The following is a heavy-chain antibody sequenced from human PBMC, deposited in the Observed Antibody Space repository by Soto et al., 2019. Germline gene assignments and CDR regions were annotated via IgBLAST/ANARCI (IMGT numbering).Heavy chain of an antibody. Sequence: EVQLVESGGGLVQPGWSLRLSCAASGFTFSSYWMHWVRQAPGKGLVWVSRIKSDGSDTSYADSVKGRFTISRDNAKSTLYLQMSSLGAEDRAVYYCVMVAYGDLGGWCPGTLVTVSS. CDR2: IKSDGSDT. D-gene: IGHD4-17*01. CDR3: VMVAYGDLGG. CDR1: GFTFSSYW. V-gene: IGHV3-74*01. J-gene: IGHJ4*02.